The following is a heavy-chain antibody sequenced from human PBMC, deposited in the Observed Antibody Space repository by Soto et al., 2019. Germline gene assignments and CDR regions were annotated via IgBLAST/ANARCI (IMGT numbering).Heavy chain of an antibody. J-gene: IGHJ4*02. CDR2: IIPIFGTA. Sequence: SVKVSCKASGGTFSSYAISWVRQAPGQGLEWMGGIIPIFGTANYAQKFQGRVTITADESTSTAYMELSSLRSEDTAGYYCARDGHLNYYGSGSYLWGQGTLVTVSS. CDR3: ARDGHLNYYGSGSYL. V-gene: IGHV1-69*13. D-gene: IGHD3-10*01. CDR1: GGTFSSYA.